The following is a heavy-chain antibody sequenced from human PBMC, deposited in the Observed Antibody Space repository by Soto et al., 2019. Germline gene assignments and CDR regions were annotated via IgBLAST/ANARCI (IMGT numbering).Heavy chain of an antibody. D-gene: IGHD1-1*01. CDR2: IWSDGSNR. V-gene: IGHV3-33*01. CDR1: GFMFSNHG. J-gene: IGHJ4*02. CDR3: GRGDNWNDDAADY. Sequence: QVQLVESGGGVVQPGRSLRLSCAASGFMFSNHGMHWVRQAPGKGLEWVAVIWSDGSNRYYADFVKGRFIIYRNNSKNKIYVEMMSLRGDDKAVDYCGRGDNWNDDAADYWGQVT.